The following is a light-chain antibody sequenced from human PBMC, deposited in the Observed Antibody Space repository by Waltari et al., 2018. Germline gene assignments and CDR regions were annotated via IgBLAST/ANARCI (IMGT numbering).Light chain of an antibody. CDR3: QQYYSTPRA. Sequence: DIVMTQSPDSLAVARGERATINCKSSQSVLYSSPSKNYLAWYQQKPGPPPKLLIYWASTRESGVLDRFSGSGSGTDFTLTITSLQAEDVAVYYCQQYYSTPRAFGQGTKVEIK. CDR2: WAS. V-gene: IGKV4-1*01. J-gene: IGKJ1*01. CDR1: QSVLYSSPSKNY.